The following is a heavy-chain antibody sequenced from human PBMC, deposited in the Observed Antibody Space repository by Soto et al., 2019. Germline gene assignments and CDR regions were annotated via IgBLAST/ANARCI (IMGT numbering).Heavy chain of an antibody. CDR1: GDSVSSNTAA. CDR2: TYYRSNWRH. J-gene: IGHJ4*02. D-gene: IGHD6-19*01. CDR3: ARGVAGSGFDL. Sequence: PSQTLSLTCVISGDSVSSNTAAWNWIRSSPSRGLEWLGRTYYRSNWRHDYAVSVKSRITVNPDTSKNHFSLQLNSVTPDDTAVYYCARGVAGSGFDLWGQGTLATVSS. V-gene: IGHV6-1*01.